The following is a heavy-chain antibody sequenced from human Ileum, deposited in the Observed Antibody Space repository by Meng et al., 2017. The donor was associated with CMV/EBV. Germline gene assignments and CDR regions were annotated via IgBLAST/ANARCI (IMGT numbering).Heavy chain of an antibody. CDR3: VRQVVAASFDY. V-gene: IGHV4-30-4*08. D-gene: IGHD2-15*01. CDR1: GGSITSGNYY. CDR2: IYYSGSP. Sequence: QAQLTRSGPGLLMPSQTLSLTCTVSGGSITSGNYYWSWIRQPPGRGLEWIGYIYYSGSPYYKPSLKSRVTISLDTSKNQFSLNLRSVTATDSAVYYCVRQVVAASFDYWGQGALVTVSS. J-gene: IGHJ4*02.